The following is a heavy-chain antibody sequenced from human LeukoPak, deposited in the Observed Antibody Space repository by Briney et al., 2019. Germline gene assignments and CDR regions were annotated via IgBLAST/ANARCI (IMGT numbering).Heavy chain of an antibody. D-gene: IGHD3-10*01. CDR2: IIPIFGTA. Sequence: GASVKVSCKASGYTFNRHSIIWVRQAPGQGLEWMGRIIPIFGTANYAQKFQGRVTITTDESTSTAYMELSSLRSEDTAVYYCARDADYGSGSYSSDYWGQGTLVTVSS. CDR3: ARDADYGSGSYSSDY. V-gene: IGHV1-69*05. J-gene: IGHJ4*02. CDR1: GYTFNRHS.